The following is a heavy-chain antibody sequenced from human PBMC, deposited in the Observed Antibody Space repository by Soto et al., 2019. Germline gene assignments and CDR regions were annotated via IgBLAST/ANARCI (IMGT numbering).Heavy chain of an antibody. CDR3: ARSYSSSWVNWFDP. Sequence: ASVKVSCKASGYTFTSYGISWVRQAPGQGLEWMGWISAYNGNTNYAQKLQGRVTMTTDTSTSTAYMELRSLRSDDTAVYYCARSYSSSWVNWFDPWGQGALVTVSS. D-gene: IGHD6-13*01. V-gene: IGHV1-18*01. J-gene: IGHJ5*02. CDR1: GYTFTSYG. CDR2: ISAYNGNT.